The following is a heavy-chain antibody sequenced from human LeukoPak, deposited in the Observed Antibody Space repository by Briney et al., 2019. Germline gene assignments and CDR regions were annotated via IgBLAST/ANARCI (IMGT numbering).Heavy chain of an antibody. D-gene: IGHD3-3*01. CDR3: ARGHKNVLRFLEWLSRPYYFDY. CDR2: ISAYNGNT. J-gene: IGHJ4*02. CDR1: GYTFTSYG. Sequence: ASVKVSCKASGYTFTSYGISWVRQAPGQGLEWMGWISAYNGNTNYAQKFQGRVTMTRNTSISTAYMELSSLRSEDTAVYYCARGHKNVLRFLEWLSRPYYFDYWGQGTLVTVSS. V-gene: IGHV1-18*01.